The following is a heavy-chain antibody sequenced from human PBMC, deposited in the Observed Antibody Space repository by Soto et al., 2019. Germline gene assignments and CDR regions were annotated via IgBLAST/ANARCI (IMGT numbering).Heavy chain of an antibody. CDR1: GYTFTSYG. D-gene: IGHD6-19*01. CDR2: ISAYNGNT. V-gene: IGHV1-18*01. CDR3: ARVVAVAGTPYNWFAP. Sequence: ASVKVSCKASGYTFTSYGISWVRQAPGQGLEWMGWISAYNGNTNYAQKLQGRVTMTTDTSTSTAYMELRSLRSDDTAVYYCARVVAVAGTPYNWFAPWGQGTLVTVSS. J-gene: IGHJ5*02.